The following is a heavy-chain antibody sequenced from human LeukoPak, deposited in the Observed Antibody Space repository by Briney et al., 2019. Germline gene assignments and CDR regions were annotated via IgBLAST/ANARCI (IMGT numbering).Heavy chain of an antibody. CDR3: ARDAYYDFWSGNYGMDV. CDR2: IYYSGST. V-gene: IGHV4-59*01. Sequence: SETLSLTCTVSGGSISSYYWSWIRQPPGKGLEWIGYIYYSGSTNYNPSLKSRVTISVDTSKNQFSLKLSSVTAADTAVYYCARDAYYDFWSGNYGMDVWGQGTTVTVSS. CDR1: GGSISSYY. D-gene: IGHD3-3*01. J-gene: IGHJ6*02.